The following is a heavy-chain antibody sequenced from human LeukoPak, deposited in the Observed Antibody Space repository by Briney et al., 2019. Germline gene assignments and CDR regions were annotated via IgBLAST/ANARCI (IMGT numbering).Heavy chain of an antibody. D-gene: IGHD3-22*01. J-gene: IGHJ4*02. V-gene: IGHV1-18*01. CDR2: ISAYNGNT. CDR3: ARDASAYYSRWFDY. CDR1: GYTFTSYG. Sequence: ASVKVSFKASGYTFTSYGISWVRQAPGQGLEWMGWISAYNGNTNYAQKFQGRVTMTTDTSTSTAYMELRSLRSDDTAVYYCARDASAYYSRWFDYWGQGTLVTVSS.